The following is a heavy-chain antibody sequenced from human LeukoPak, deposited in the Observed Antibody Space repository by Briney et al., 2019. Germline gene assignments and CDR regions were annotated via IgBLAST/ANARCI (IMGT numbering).Heavy chain of an antibody. CDR2: IYYSGST. CDR1: GGSISSYY. CDR3: ASGAPGIAAAGTGGAWFDP. V-gene: IGHV4-59*01. Sequence: SETLSLTCTVSGGSISSYYWSWIRQPPGKGLEWIGYIYYSGSTNYNPSPKSRVTISVDTSKNQFSLKLSSVTAADTAVYYCASGAPGIAAAGTGGAWFDPWGQGTLVTVSS. D-gene: IGHD6-13*01. J-gene: IGHJ5*02.